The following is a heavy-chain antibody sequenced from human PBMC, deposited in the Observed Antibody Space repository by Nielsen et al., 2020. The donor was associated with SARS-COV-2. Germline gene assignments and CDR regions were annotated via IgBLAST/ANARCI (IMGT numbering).Heavy chain of an antibody. J-gene: IGHJ4*02. CDR2: IGGSGGST. CDR3: AKGRIAAAAKAPVDY. CDR1: GFTFSSYA. D-gene: IGHD6-13*01. Sequence: GGSLRLSCAASGFTFSSYAMSWVRQAPGKGLEWVSAIGGSGGSTYYADSVKGRFTISRDNSKNTLYLQMNSLRAEDTAVYYCAKGRIAAAAKAPVDYWGQGTLVTVSS. V-gene: IGHV3-23*01.